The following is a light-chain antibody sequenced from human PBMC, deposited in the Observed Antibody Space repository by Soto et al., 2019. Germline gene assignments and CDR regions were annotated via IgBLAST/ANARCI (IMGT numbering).Light chain of an antibody. J-gene: IGKJ1*01. V-gene: IGKV4-1*01. CDR1: QSVLHSPNNKSY. CDR3: QQFYDTPWT. Sequence: IVMTRSPDSLAVSLGERATINCKSSQSVLHSPNNKSYLAWYQQKPGQPPKLLIYWASTRESGVPDRFSGSGSGTDFTLTISSLQAEDVAVYYCQQFYDTPWTFGQGTKVEIK. CDR2: WAS.